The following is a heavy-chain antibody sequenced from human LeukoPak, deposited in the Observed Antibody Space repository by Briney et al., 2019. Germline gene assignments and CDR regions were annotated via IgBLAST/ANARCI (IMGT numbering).Heavy chain of an antibody. CDR3: AKVPIHYGLDV. Sequence: GGSLRLSCAASGFTFNNYAMSWARRAPGKGLEWVSGLSGSGSYTYYADSVKGRFTISRDNSKNTLYLQMNSLRAEDTAVYYCAKVPIHYGLDVWGQGTTVTVSS. J-gene: IGHJ6*02. V-gene: IGHV3-23*01. CDR2: LSGSGSYT. CDR1: GFTFNNYA.